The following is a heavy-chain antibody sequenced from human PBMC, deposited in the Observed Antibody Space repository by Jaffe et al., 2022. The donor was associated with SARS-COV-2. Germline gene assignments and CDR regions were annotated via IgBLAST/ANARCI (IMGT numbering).Heavy chain of an antibody. CDR1: LGSIGSGDYY. V-gene: IGHV4-39*01. CDR3: ARHPYCSGGSCATPPFDY. J-gene: IGHJ4*02. CDR2: IYYSGST. Sequence: QLQLQESGPGLVKPSETLSLTCTVSLGSIGSGDYYWGWIRQPPGKGLEWIGTIYYSGSTYYNPSLKSRVTISVDTSKYQFSLKLSSVTAADTAVYYCARHPYCSGGSCATPPFDYWGQGTLVTVSS. D-gene: IGHD2-15*01.